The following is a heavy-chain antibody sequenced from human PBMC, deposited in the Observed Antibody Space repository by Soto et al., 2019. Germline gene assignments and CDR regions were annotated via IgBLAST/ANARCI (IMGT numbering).Heavy chain of an antibody. V-gene: IGHV4-31*03. CDR1: GGSISSDGYY. Sequence: PSETLSLTCTVSGGSISSDGYYWSWIRQHPGKGLEYIGYIYHSGDSYYTPSLGRRVTISVDTSENQFSLHLRSVTAADTAVYYCARENYKSGYPHSWFDPWGQGIPVTVSS. D-gene: IGHD3-3*01. J-gene: IGHJ5*02. CDR3: ARENYKSGYPHSWFDP. CDR2: IYHSGDS.